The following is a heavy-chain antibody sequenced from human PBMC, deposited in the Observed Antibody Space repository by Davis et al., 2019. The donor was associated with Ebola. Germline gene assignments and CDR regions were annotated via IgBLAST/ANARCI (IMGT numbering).Heavy chain of an antibody. J-gene: IGHJ4*02. Sequence: SVQVSCKASRGTFSSYAISWVRQAPGQGLEWMGGIIPIFGTANYAQKFQGRVTITADESTSTAYMELSSLRSEDTAVYYCARSRGFSLRFLYYFDHWGQGNLVTVSS. CDR1: RGTFSSYA. D-gene: IGHD3-22*01. CDR2: IIPIFGTA. V-gene: IGHV1-69*13. CDR3: ARSRGFSLRFLYYFDH.